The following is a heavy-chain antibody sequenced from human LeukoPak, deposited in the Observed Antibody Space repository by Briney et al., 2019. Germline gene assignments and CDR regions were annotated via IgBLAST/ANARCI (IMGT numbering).Heavy chain of an antibody. Sequence: GGSLRLSCAASGFTVSSNYMSWVRQAPGKGLEWVSVIYSGGSTYYADSVKGRFTISRDNSKNTLYLQMNSLRAEDTAVYSCSGYCSGGSCYYWGQGTLVTVSS. D-gene: IGHD2-15*01. V-gene: IGHV3-66*02. CDR1: GFTVSSNY. CDR3: SGYCSGGSCYY. J-gene: IGHJ4*02. CDR2: IYSGGST.